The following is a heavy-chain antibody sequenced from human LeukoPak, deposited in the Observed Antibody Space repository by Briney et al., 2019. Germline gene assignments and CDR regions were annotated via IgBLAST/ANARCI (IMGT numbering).Heavy chain of an antibody. Sequence: PSETLSLTCAVSGGSISSYYWSWIRQPPGKGLAWIAYIYHSGNTNYNPSFKSRVTISVDTSKNQFSLKLTSVAAADTAIYYCARQPSGTAAFDIWGQGTMVTVSS. CDR2: IYHSGNT. J-gene: IGHJ3*02. CDR3: ARQPSGTAAFDI. CDR1: GGSISSYY. V-gene: IGHV4-59*08. D-gene: IGHD1/OR15-1a*01.